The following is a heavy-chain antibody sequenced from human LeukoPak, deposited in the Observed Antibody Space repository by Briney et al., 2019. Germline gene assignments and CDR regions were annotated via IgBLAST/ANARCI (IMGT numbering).Heavy chain of an antibody. CDR2: VYHGVST. V-gene: IGHV4-38-2*02. CDR1: GYSITSAYY. J-gene: IGHJ6*03. Sequence: PSETLSLTCTVSGYSITSAYYWGWVRQPPGKGLEWVGNVYHGVSTYYNPSLKSRVTISVDTSKNQFSLKLSSVTAADTAVYYCARHAYYDSSGYFNYYYYYMDVWGKGTTVTISS. CDR3: ARHAYYDSSGYFNYYYYYMDV. D-gene: IGHD3-22*01.